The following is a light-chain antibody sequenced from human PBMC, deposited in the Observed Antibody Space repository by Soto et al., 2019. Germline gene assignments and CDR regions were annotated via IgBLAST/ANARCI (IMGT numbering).Light chain of an antibody. CDR1: SSDVGGYNY. CDR3: SSYTSSSTLPYV. J-gene: IGLJ1*01. CDR2: DVS. V-gene: IGLV2-14*03. Sequence: QSVLTQPASVSGSPGQSITISCTGTSSDVGGYNYVSWYQHHPGKAPKLMIYDVSNPPSGVSNRFSGSKSGNTASLTISGLQAEDEADYYCSSYTSSSTLPYVFGTGTKLTVL.